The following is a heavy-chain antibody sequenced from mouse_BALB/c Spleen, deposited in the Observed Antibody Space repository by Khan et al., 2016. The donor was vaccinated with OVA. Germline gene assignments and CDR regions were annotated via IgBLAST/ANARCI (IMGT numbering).Heavy chain of an antibody. D-gene: IGHD1-1*01. CDR2: IYPGSGNT. CDR3: ARGNYYGSTSWFGY. V-gene: IGHV1-84*02. Sequence: LVESGPELVKPGVSVKISCKASGYIFTDYYINWVKQKPGQGLEWIGWIYPGSGNTKYNENFKGKATLTVDTSSSTAYMQLSSLTSEDTAVYFCARGNYYGSTSWFGYWGQGTLVTVST. CDR1: GYIFTDYY. J-gene: IGHJ3*01.